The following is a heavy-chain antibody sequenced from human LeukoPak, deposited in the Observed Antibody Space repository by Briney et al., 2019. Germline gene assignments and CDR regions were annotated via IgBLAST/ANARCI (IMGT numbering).Heavy chain of an antibody. V-gene: IGHV1-2*06. D-gene: IGHD1-26*01. J-gene: IGHJ4*02. CDR3: ARSDSGSYNFDY. CDR2: INPNSGGT. Sequence: ASVKVSCKASGYTFTGYYMHWVRQAPGQGLEWMGRINPNSGGTNYAQKFQGRVTMTRDTSISTAYMELSRLRSDDTAVYYCARSDSGSYNFDYWGQGTLVTVSS. CDR1: GYTFTGYY.